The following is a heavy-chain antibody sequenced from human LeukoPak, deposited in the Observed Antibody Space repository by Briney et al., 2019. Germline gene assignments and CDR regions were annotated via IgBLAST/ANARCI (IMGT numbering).Heavy chain of an antibody. CDR3: AKDGGGSSSWYIDY. V-gene: IGHV3-43D*03. CDR2: IGWDGGRT. D-gene: IGHD6-13*01. CDR1: GFTFDDYV. Sequence: GGSLRLSCAASGFTFDDYVMHWVRQAPGKGLEWVSLIGWDGGRTYYADSVKGRFTVSRDNSKDSLYLQMNSLRAEDTALYYCAKDGGGSSSWYIDYWGQGTLVTVSS. J-gene: IGHJ4*02.